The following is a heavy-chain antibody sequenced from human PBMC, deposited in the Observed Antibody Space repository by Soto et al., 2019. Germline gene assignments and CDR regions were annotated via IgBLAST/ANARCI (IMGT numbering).Heavy chain of an antibody. Sequence: PSESLSLTCTVSGGSISSSSYDWGWIRQPPGKGLEWIGSIYYSGSTYYNPSLKSRVTISVDTSKNQFSLKLSSVTAADTAVYYCASQWDFVIPYWGQGTLVTVSS. CDR3: ASQWDFVIPY. V-gene: IGHV4-39*01. CDR1: GGSISSSSYD. D-gene: IGHD3-16*02. J-gene: IGHJ4*02. CDR2: IYYSGST.